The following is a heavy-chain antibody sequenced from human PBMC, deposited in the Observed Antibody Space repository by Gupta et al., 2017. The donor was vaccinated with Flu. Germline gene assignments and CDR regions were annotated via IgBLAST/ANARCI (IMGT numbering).Heavy chain of an antibody. CDR3: AKETSGYSSGWYYFDY. D-gene: IGHD6-19*01. CDR1: GFTFDDYA. V-gene: IGHV3-9*01. CDR2: ISWNSGSI. J-gene: IGHJ4*02. Sequence: EVQLVESGGGLVQPGRSLRLSCAASGFTFDDYAMHWVRQAPGKGLEWVSGISWNSGSIGYADSVKGRFTISRDNAKNSLYLQMNSLRAEDTALYYCAKETSGYSSGWYYFDYWGQGTLVTVSS.